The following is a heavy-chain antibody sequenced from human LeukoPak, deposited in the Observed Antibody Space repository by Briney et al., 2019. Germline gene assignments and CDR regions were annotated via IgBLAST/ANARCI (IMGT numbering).Heavy chain of an antibody. CDR2: MNPNSGNT. D-gene: IGHD6-13*01. J-gene: IGHJ6*02. V-gene: IGHV1-8*01. CDR3: ARDGDSNSLYYYYYGMDV. CDR1: GYTFTSYD. Sequence: GASVTVSCTASGYTFTSYDINWVRQATGQGLEWMGWMNPNSGNTGYAQKFQGRVTMTRNTSISTAYMELSSLRSEDTAVYYCARDGDSNSLYYYYYGMDVWGQGTTVTVSS.